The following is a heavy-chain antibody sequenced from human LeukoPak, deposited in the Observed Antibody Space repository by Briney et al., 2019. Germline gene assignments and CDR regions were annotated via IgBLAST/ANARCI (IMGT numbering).Heavy chain of an antibody. CDR3: ARDGSSNWYANFDSYYMDV. CDR2: IIPMFGTA. CDR1: GGTFSSSA. V-gene: IGHV1-69*01. Sequence: ASVKVSCKASGGTFSSSAISWVRQAPGQGLEWMGGIIPMFGTAKYAQKFQGRVTITADESTSTAYMELSSLRSEDTAVYYCARDGSSNWYANFDSYYMDVWGKGTTVTVSS. J-gene: IGHJ6*03. D-gene: IGHD6-13*01.